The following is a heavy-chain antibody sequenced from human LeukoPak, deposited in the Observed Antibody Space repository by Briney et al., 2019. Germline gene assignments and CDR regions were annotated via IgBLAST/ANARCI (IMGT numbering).Heavy chain of an antibody. V-gene: IGHV1-69*06. CDR1: GGSFSSYA. D-gene: IGHD2-2*03. CDR3: ARDGSRRAPDY. J-gene: IGHJ4*02. Sequence: SVKVSCKASGGSFSSYAISWVRQAPGQGLEWMGGIIPIFATANYAQKFQGRLTITADKSTSTAYMELSSLRSEDTAVYYCARDGSRRAPDYWGQGTLVTVSS. CDR2: IIPIFATA.